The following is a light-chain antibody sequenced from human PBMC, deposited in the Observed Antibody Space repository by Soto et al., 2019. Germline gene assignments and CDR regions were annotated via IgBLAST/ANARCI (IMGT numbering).Light chain of an antibody. CDR1: SRDVGGYNY. Sequence: SALTQPASLSGSPGQSITLSCPGTSRDVGGYNYVSWYQQHPGKAPKLMIYDVSNRPSGVSNRFSGSKSGNTASLTISGLQAEDEADYYCSSYTSSSTPCVFGTGTKVTVL. J-gene: IGLJ1*01. V-gene: IGLV2-14*01. CDR3: SSYTSSSTPCV. CDR2: DVS.